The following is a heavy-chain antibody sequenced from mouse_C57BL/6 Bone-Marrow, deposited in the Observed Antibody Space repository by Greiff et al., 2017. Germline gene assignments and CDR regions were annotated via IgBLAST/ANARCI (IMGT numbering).Heavy chain of an antibody. CDR2: IDPANGTT. CDR1: GFNIKNTY. D-gene: IGHD2-5*01. Sequence: EVQLQQSVAELVRPGASVKLSCTASGFNIKNTYMHWVKQRPEQGLEWIGRIDPANGTTKYAPKFQGKATIHADPSSNTAYLQLSSLTSEDTAIYYCASGSNYFAWFAYRGQGALVTVSA. V-gene: IGHV14-3*01. CDR3: ASGSNYFAWFAY. J-gene: IGHJ3*01.